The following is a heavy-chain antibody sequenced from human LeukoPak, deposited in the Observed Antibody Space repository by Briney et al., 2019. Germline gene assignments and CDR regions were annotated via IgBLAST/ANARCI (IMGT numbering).Heavy chain of an antibody. V-gene: IGHV3-64D*09. CDR2: ISSNGGST. CDR1: GFTFSSYA. J-gene: IGHJ4*02. D-gene: IGHD1-1*01. CDR3: VKPTTGTTYYFDY. Sequence: GRSLRLSCSASGFTFSSYAMHWVRQAPGKGLEYVSAISSNGGSTYYADSVKGRFTISRDNSKNTLYLQMSSLRAGDTAVYYCVKPTTGTTYYFDYWGQGTLVTVSS.